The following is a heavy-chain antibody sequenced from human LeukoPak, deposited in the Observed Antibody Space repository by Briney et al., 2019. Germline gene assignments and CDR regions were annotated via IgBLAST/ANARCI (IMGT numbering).Heavy chain of an antibody. V-gene: IGHV1-18*01. Sequence: ASVKVSCKASGYSSSNYGISWVRQAPGQGLEWMGWIHIYRGNTNYAQKFQGRVTLTTDTSTSTAYMELTSLRFDDTAVYYCATTYYSDTSGATHAADWGQGTQVTVSS. D-gene: IGHD3-22*01. J-gene: IGHJ4*02. CDR2: IHIYRGNT. CDR3: ATTYYSDTSGATHAAD. CDR1: GYSSSNYG.